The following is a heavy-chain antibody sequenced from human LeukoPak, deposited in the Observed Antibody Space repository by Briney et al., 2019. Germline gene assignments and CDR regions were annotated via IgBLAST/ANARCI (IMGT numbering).Heavy chain of an antibody. Sequence: PSETLSLTCTVSGGSISSYYWSWIRQPPGKGLEWIGYIYYSGSTNYNPSLKSRVTISVDTSKNQFSLKLSSVTAADTAVYYCARYSNYGDYYYYYMDVWGKGTTVNVSS. CDR3: ARYSNYGDYYYYYMDV. CDR1: GGSISSYY. CDR2: IYYSGST. D-gene: IGHD4-11*01. J-gene: IGHJ6*03. V-gene: IGHV4-59*01.